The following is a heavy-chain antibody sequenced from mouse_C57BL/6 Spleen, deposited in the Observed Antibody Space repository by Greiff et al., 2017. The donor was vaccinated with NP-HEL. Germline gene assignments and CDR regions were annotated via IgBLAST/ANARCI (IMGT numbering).Heavy chain of an antibody. D-gene: IGHD2-1*01. CDR3: ARDLGVYGNYVGYFDY. Sequence: EVHLVESGGGLVKPGGSLKLSCAASGFTFSSYAMSWVRQTPEKRLEWVATISDGGSYTYYPDNVKGRFTISRDNAKNNLYLQMSHLKSEDTAMYYCARDLGVYGNYVGYFDYWGQGTTLTVSS. CDR1: GFTFSSYA. V-gene: IGHV5-4*01. J-gene: IGHJ2*01. CDR2: ISDGGSYT.